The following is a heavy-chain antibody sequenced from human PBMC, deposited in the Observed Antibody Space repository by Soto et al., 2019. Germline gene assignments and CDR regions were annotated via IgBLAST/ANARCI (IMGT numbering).Heavy chain of an antibody. D-gene: IGHD2-15*01. CDR2: INPDNGNT. CDR1: GYTFTRYP. Sequence: QVQLVQSGAEVKKPGASVKISCKASGYTFTRYPMNWVRQAPGQRLEWKGWINPDNGNTKSSQKFQDRVIITRDTSASTAYMDLSSLRSEDTAVYYCARGIATGQLDPWGQGTLVTVSS. CDR3: ARGIATGQLDP. J-gene: IGHJ5*02. V-gene: IGHV1-3*01.